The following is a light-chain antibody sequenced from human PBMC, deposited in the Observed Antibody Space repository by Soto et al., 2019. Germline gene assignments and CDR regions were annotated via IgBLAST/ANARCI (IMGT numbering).Light chain of an antibody. CDR1: QSVSSY. J-gene: IGKJ1*01. V-gene: IGKV3-15*01. CDR3: QQYKDWPTT. CDR2: GAS. Sequence: MTQSPSTLSVSPGERATLSCRASQSVSSYLAWYHQKPGQAPRLLVYGASTRATGIPARFSGSGAGTDFTLTITSLQSEDFGVYFCQQYKDWPTTFGQGTKV.